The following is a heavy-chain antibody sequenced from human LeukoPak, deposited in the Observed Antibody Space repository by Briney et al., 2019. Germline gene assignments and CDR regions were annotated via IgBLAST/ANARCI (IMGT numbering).Heavy chain of an antibody. D-gene: IGHD6-13*01. V-gene: IGHV3-7*04. CDR3: ARELIGAGNL. CDR1: GFTFSNYW. J-gene: IGHJ4*02. Sequence: GGSLRLSCAASGFTFSNYWMHWVRQAPGKGLEWVANIKQDGTKKYYVDSVKGRFTISRDNAKNSLYLQMNSLRAEDTAVYHCARELIGAGNLWGQGTLVTVSS. CDR2: IKQDGTKK.